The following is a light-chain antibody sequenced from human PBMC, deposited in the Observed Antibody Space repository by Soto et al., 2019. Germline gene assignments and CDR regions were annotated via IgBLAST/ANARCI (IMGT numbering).Light chain of an antibody. CDR1: QSVGSY. CDR3: QQRNNWPPYT. Sequence: EIVLTQSPATLSLSPGERATLSCRASQSVGSYLAWYQQKPGQAPRLLIYDASNRAAGIPARFSGSGSGTDFTLTISSLEPEDFAVYYCQQRNNWPPYTFGQGTKLEIK. CDR2: DAS. V-gene: IGKV3-11*01. J-gene: IGKJ2*01.